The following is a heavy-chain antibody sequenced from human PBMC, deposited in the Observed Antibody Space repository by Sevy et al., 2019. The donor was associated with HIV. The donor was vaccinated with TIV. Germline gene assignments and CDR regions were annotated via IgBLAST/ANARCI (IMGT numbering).Heavy chain of an antibody. CDR3: ARGGGNGGYYFDY. CDR2: IIPILGTV. CDR1: GGTFSSYG. Sequence: ASVKVSCKASGGTFSSYGISWVRQAPGQGLEWMGGIIPILGTVNYAQKFQGRVTITADESTKTAYMELSSLRSEDTAVYYWARGGGNGGYYFDYWGQETLVTVSS. V-gene: IGHV1-69*13. D-gene: IGHD2-8*01. J-gene: IGHJ4*02.